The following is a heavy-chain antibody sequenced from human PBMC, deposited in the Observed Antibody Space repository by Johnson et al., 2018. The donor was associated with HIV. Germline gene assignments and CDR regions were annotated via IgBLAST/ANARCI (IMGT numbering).Heavy chain of an antibody. J-gene: IGHJ3*02. CDR3: ARVITEGGTRWAFDI. D-gene: IGHD6-13*01. CDR1: GFTVSSNY. Sequence: VQLVESGGGLIQPEVSLRLSCAASGFTVSSNYMSWVRQAPGKGLEWVSVIYSGGSTYYADSVKGRFTISRDNSKNTLYLQMNSLRAEDTAVYYCARVITEGGTRWAFDIWGQGTIVTVSS. V-gene: IGHV3-53*01. CDR2: IYSGGST.